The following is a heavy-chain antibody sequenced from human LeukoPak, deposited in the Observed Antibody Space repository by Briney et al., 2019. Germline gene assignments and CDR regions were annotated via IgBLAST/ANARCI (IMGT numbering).Heavy chain of an antibody. CDR3: ARDYYYYDSGSYYSNIAN. J-gene: IGHJ4*02. D-gene: IGHD3-10*01. V-gene: IGHV4-34*01. CDR2: VNHSGST. Sequence: PSETLSLTCAVYGGSFSGYYWSWIRQPPGKGLEWIVEVNHSGSTNYNPSLKSRVTISVDTSKNQFSLKLSSVTAADTAVYYCARDYYYYDSGSYYSNIANWGQGTLVTVSS. CDR1: GGSFSGYY.